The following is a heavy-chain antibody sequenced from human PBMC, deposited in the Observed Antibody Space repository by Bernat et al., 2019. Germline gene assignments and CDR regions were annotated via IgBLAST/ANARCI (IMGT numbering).Heavy chain of an antibody. J-gene: IGHJ2*01. CDR1: GFTFDDYG. Sequence: EVQLVESGGGVVRPGGSLRLSCAASGFTFDDYGMSWVRQAPGKGLEWVSGINWNGGSTGYADSVKGRFTISRDNAKNSLYLQMNSLRAEDTALYHCARLLRYIDWTPGYFDLWGRGTLVTVSS. V-gene: IGHV3-20*01. D-gene: IGHD3-9*01. CDR2: INWNGGST. CDR3: ARLLRYIDWTPGYFDL.